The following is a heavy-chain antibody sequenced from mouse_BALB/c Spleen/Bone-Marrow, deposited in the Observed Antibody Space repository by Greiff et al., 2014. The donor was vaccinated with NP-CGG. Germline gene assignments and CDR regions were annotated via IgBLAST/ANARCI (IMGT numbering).Heavy chain of an antibody. CDR1: GSSFNSYG. D-gene: IGHD2-4*01. J-gene: IGHJ3*01. Sequence: DVKLVESGGGLVKSGGSLKLSCAASGSSFNSYGMSWVRQTPEKRLEWVATISGGGSHTFYPDSVKGRFTISRDNAKNNLYLQLSSLRSEDTALYYCARHAYYDQTEVSFVYWGQGTLVTVSA. CDR2: ISGGGSHT. CDR3: ARHAYYDQTEVSFVY. V-gene: IGHV5-9-2*01.